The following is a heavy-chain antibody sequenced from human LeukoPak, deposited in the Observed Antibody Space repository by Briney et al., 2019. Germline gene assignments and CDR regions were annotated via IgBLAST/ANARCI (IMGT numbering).Heavy chain of an antibody. CDR2: INPNSGGT. D-gene: IGHD5-18*01. Sequence: ASVKVSCKASGYTFTGYYMHWVRQAPGQGLEWMGWINPNSGGTNYAQRFQGRVTMTRDTSISTAYMELSRLRSDDTAVYYCARALWIQLWFDYWGQGTLVTVSS. CDR3: ARALWIQLWFDY. V-gene: IGHV1-2*02. CDR1: GYTFTGYY. J-gene: IGHJ4*02.